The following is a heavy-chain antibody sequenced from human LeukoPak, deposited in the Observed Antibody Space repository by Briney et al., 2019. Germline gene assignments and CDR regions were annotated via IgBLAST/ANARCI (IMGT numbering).Heavy chain of an antibody. D-gene: IGHD3-3*01. J-gene: IGHJ3*02. CDR1: GFTFSSYG. CDR2: IWYDGSNK. Sequence: TGGSLRLSCAASGFTFSSYGMHWVRQAPGKGLEWVAVIWYDGSNKYYADSVKGRFTISRDNSKNTLYLQMNSLRAEDTAVYYCARERSITIFGSDAFDIWGQGTMVTVSS. V-gene: IGHV3-33*01. CDR3: ARERSITIFGSDAFDI.